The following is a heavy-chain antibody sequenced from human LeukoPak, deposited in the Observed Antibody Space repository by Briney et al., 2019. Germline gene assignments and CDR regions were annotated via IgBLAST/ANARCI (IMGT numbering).Heavy chain of an antibody. V-gene: IGHV1-18*01. D-gene: IGHD3-22*01. CDR3: ARVVGFYYDSSGAGTS. Sequence: ASVKVSCKASGYTFSSYGISWVRQAPGQGLEWMGWISAYNGNTNYAQKLQGRVTMTTDTSTSTAYMELRSLRSDNTAVYNCARVVGFYYDSSGAGTSSGQGNLVSVSS. CDR2: ISAYNGNT. CDR1: GYTFSSYG. J-gene: IGHJ5*02.